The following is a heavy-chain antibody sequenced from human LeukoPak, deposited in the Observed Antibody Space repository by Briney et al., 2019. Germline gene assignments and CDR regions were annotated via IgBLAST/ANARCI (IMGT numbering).Heavy chain of an antibody. CDR3: AREPLWYYYDSSGYYYFDY. Sequence: SQTLSLTCAISGDSFSSNSAAWNWIRQSPSRGLEWLGRPYYRSKWYNDYAVSVKSRITINPDTSKNQFSLQLNSVTPEDTAVYYCAREPLWYYYDSSGYYYFDYWGQGTLVTVSS. D-gene: IGHD3-22*01. CDR1: GDSFSSNSAA. V-gene: IGHV6-1*01. J-gene: IGHJ4*02. CDR2: PYYRSKWYN.